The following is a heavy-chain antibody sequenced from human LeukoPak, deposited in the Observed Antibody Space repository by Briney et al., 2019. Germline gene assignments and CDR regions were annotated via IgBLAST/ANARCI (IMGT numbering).Heavy chain of an antibody. J-gene: IGHJ4*02. D-gene: IGHD4-17*01. Sequence: GGALRLSCAASGFTFTTYWMTWVRQAPGKGLEWVANINQDGSEKYFVDSVKGRFTISRDNAKNSLYLQMNSLRVEDTAVYYCAKGQRFYGEYYFDYWGQGTLVTVSS. CDR1: GFTFTTYW. CDR2: INQDGSEK. CDR3: AKGQRFYGEYYFDY. V-gene: IGHV3-7*01.